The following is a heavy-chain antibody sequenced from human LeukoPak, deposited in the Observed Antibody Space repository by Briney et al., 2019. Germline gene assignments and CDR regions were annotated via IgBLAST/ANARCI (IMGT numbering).Heavy chain of an antibody. CDR3: ARMGGNGALDI. CDR1: GFTFSGYW. J-gene: IGHJ3*02. CDR2: INSDGSST. D-gene: IGHD1-26*01. Sequence: GGSLRLSCAASGFTFSGYWMHWVRQAPGKGLVWVSRINSDGSSTSYADSVKGRFTISRDNARNTLYLQMNSLRAEDTAVYYCARMGGNGALDIWGQGTMVTVSS. V-gene: IGHV3-74*01.